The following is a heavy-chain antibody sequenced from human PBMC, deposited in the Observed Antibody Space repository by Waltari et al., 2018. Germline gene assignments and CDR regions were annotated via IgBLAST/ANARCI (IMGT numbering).Heavy chain of an antibody. Sequence: QVQLVQSGAEVKKPGASVKVSCKASGSTFTCSGISWLRQAPGQGLEWMGWSSAYNGNTNYAQKLQGRVTMTTDTSTSTAYMELRSLRSDDTAVYYGARGYSSGWYSDYWGQGTLVTVSS. J-gene: IGHJ4*02. CDR3: ARGYSSGWYSDY. V-gene: IGHV1-18*01. CDR2: SSAYNGNT. D-gene: IGHD6-19*01. CDR1: GSTFTCSG.